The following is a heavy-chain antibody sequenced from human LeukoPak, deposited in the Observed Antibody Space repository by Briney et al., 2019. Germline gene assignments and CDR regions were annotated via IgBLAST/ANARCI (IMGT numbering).Heavy chain of an antibody. D-gene: IGHD3-10*01. J-gene: IGHJ4*02. CDR1: GFTFSSYG. CDR3: AKVQLVRGVIINFDY. Sequence: PGGSLRLSCAASGFTFSSYGMHWVRQAPGKGLEWVAFIRYDGSNKYYADSVKGRFTISRDNSKNTLYLQMNSLRAEDTAVYYCAKVQLVRGVIINFDYWGQGTLVTVSS. V-gene: IGHV3-30*02. CDR2: IRYDGSNK.